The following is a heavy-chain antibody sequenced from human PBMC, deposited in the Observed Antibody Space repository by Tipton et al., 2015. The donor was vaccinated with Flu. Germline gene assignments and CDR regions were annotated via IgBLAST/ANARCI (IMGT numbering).Heavy chain of an antibody. V-gene: IGHV4-59*01. CDR3: ARVGDYVWGSYRSYTPHFDY. CDR2: IYYSGST. D-gene: IGHD3-16*02. J-gene: IGHJ4*02. CDR1: GGSFSGYY. Sequence: TLSLTCAVYGGSFSGYYWSWIRQPPGKGLEWIGYIYYSGSTNYNPSLKSRVTISVDTSKNQFSLKLSSVTAADTAVYYCARVGDYVWGSYRSYTPHFDYWGQGTLVTVSS.